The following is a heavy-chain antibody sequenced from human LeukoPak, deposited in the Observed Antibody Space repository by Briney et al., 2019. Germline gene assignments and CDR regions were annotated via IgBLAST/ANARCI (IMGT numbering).Heavy chain of an antibody. V-gene: IGHV4-39*01. D-gene: IGHD2-15*01. CDR2: IYYSGST. CDR1: GGSISSSSYY. CDR3: ARLRERSGYCSGGSCYSPSVPTGYFDY. J-gene: IGHJ4*02. Sequence: SETLSLTCTVSGGSISSSSYYWGWIRQPPGKGLEWIGSIYYSGSTYYNPSLKSRVTISVDTSKNQFSLKQSSVTAADTAVYYCARLRERSGYCSGGSCYSPSVPTGYFDYWGQGTLVTVSS.